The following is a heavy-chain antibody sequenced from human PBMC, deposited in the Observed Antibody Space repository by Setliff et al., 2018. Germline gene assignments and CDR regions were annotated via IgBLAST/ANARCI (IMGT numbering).Heavy chain of an antibody. CDR2: TIPMFGTT. J-gene: IGHJ6*03. Sequence: VQVSCKASGGTFSSYGITWVRQAPGQGLEWMGGTIPMFGTTNYAQKFQGRVTIITDASTSTSYMALSSLTSADTAVYYCAREGVDTRSSTDYRYYMDVWGKGTTVTVSS. CDR3: AREGVDTRSSTDYRYYMDV. CDR1: GGTFSSYG. D-gene: IGHD5-18*01. V-gene: IGHV1-69*05.